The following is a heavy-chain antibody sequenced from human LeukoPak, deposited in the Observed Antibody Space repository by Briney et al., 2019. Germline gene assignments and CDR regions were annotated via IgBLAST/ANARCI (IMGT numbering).Heavy chain of an antibody. J-gene: IGHJ4*02. D-gene: IGHD3-9*01. CDR2: IYYSGST. CDR1: GGSISSSSYY. CDR3: ASGLRYFDLYY. V-gene: IGHV4-39*07. Sequence: MASETLSLTCTVSGGSISSSSYYWGWIRQPPGKGLEWIGSIYYSGSTYYNPSLKSRVTMSVDTSKNQFSLKLSSVTAADTAVYYCASGLRYFDLYYWGQGTLVTVSS.